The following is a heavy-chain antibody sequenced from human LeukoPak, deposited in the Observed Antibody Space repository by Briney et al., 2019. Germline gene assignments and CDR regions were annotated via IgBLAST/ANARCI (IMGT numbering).Heavy chain of an antibody. V-gene: IGHV3-21*01. CDR1: GFTFSSYS. CDR2: ISSSSSYI. J-gene: IGHJ6*03. Sequence: GGSLRLSCAASGFTFSSYSMNWVRPAPGKGLEWVSSISSSSSYIYYADSVKGRFTISRDNAKNSLYLQMNSLRAEDTAVYYCARSGRADYDILTGYYYYYYMDVWGKGTTVTISS. D-gene: IGHD3-9*01. CDR3: ARSGRADYDILTGYYYYYYMDV.